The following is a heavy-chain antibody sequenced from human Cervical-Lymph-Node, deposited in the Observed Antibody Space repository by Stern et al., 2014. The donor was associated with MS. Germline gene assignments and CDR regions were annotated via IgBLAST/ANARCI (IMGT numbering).Heavy chain of an antibody. CDR1: GYTFTRNA. V-gene: IGHV7-4-1*02. Sequence: VQLVESGSELKKPGASVKVSCKASGYTFTRNAVNWVRQAPGQRLEWMGWINTHTGNTTYAQAFTGRFVFSLDTSVSTAYLQISSLKAEDTAIYYCARVKPAAILDYWGQGTLVTVSS. J-gene: IGHJ4*02. CDR2: INTHTGNT. CDR3: ARVKPAAILDY. D-gene: IGHD2-2*01.